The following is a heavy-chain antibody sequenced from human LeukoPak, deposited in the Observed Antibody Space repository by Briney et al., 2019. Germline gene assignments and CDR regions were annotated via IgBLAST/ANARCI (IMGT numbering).Heavy chain of an antibody. D-gene: IGHD3-22*01. CDR2: IYYSGST. Sequence: SETLSLTCAVYGGSFSGYYWGWIRQPPGKGLEWIGSIYYSGSTYYNPSLKSRVTVSVDTSKNQFSLKLSSVTAADTAVYYCARAYYYDSSGYYYLGVVSDYYYMDVWGKGTTVTVSS. V-gene: IGHV4-34*01. J-gene: IGHJ6*03. CDR3: ARAYYYDSSGYYYLGVVSDYYYMDV. CDR1: GGSFSGYY.